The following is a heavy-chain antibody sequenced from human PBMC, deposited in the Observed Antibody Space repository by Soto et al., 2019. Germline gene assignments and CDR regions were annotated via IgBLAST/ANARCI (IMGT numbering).Heavy chain of an antibody. D-gene: IGHD1-26*01. V-gene: IGHV1-69*02. J-gene: IGHJ3*02. CDR3: ARAGAAFDAFDI. CDR2: IIPILGIA. Sequence: QVQLVQSGAEVKKPGSSVKVSCKASGCTFSSYTISWVRQAPGQGLEWMGRIIPILGIANYAQKFQGRVTITADTSTTSAYMRRSSLRSEDTDVYYCARAGAAFDAFDIWGQGTMVTVSS. CDR1: GCTFSSYT.